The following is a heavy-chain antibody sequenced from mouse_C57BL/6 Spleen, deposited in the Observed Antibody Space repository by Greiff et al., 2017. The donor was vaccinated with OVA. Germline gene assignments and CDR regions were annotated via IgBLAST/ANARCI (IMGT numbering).Heavy chain of an antibody. CDR3: ARSGDGYSHWYFDV. V-gene: IGHV1-54*01. CDR2: INPGSGGT. D-gene: IGHD2-3*01. J-gene: IGHJ1*03. Sequence: VQLQQSGAELVRPGTSVKVSCKASGYAFTNYLIEWVKQRPGQGLEWIGVINPGSGGTNYNEKFKGKATLTADKSSSTAYMPLSSLTSEDSAVYFWARSGDGYSHWYFDVWGTGTTVTVSS. CDR1: GYAFTNYL.